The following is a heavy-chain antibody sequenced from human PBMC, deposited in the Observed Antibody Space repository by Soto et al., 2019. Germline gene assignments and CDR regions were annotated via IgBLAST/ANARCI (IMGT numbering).Heavy chain of an antibody. J-gene: IGHJ5*02. V-gene: IGHV1-3*01. D-gene: IGHD2-15*01. Sequence: ASVKVSCKASGYTFTRYTMNWVRQAPGQRLEWMGWINPDNGNTKSSQKFQDRVIVTRDTSASTAYMDLSGLRSEDTAVYYCARGIATGQLDPWGQGTLVTVSS. CDR3: ARGIATGQLDP. CDR2: INPDNGNT. CDR1: GYTFTRYT.